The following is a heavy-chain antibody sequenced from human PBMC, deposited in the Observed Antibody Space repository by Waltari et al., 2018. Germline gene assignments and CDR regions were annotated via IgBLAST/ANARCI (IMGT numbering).Heavy chain of an antibody. J-gene: IGHJ4*02. V-gene: IGHV4-39*07. D-gene: IGHD7-27*01. Sequence: QLQLQESGPGLVKPSETLSLTCTVSGGFISSSSYYWGWIRQPPGKGLEWIGVIYYSGSTSSNPSLKSRVTISVDTSKNQFSLKLSSVTAAVTAVYYCARVTGDADYWGQGTLVTVSS. CDR3: ARVTGDADY. CDR2: IYYSGST. CDR1: GGFISSSSYY.